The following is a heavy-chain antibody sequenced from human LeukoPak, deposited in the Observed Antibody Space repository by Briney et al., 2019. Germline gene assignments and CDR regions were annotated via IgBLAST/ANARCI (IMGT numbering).Heavy chain of an antibody. J-gene: IGHJ4*02. CDR3: ARDKTYYYDSSYDY. Sequence: ASVKVSXKASGYTFTSYGISWVRQAPGQGLEWMGWISAYNGNTNYAQKLQGRVTMTTDTSTSTAYMELRSLRSDDTAVYYCARDKTYYYDSSYDYWGQGTLVTVSS. CDR2: ISAYNGNT. CDR1: GYTFTSYG. D-gene: IGHD3-22*01. V-gene: IGHV1-18*01.